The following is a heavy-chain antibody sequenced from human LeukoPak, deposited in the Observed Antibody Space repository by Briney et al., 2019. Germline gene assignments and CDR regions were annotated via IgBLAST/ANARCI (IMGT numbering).Heavy chain of an antibody. J-gene: IGHJ4*02. CDR1: GFTFSSYW. CDR2: MNSDGTGP. D-gene: IGHD2-15*01. CDR3: SRGYSGGFDY. Sequence: PGGSLRLSCAASGFTFSSYWIHWGRQAPGKGLGWGSGMNSDGTGPISADTGKGGFTISRHNANKSMYLQMNSLRSEATAVYSCSRGYSGGFDYWGQGTLVTVSS. V-gene: IGHV3-74*01.